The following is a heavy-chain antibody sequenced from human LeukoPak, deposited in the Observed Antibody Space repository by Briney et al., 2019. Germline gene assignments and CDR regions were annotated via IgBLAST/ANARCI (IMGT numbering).Heavy chain of an antibody. CDR1: GFTFDDYA. CDR2: ISWNSGSI. V-gene: IGHV3-9*01. D-gene: IGHD3-3*01. Sequence: GRSLRLSCAASGFTFDDYAMHWVRQAPGKGLEWVSGISWNSGSIGYADSVKGRFTISRDNAKNSLYLQMNSLRAEDTAVYYCARDHEEGFSHWGQGTLVTVSS. CDR3: ARDHEEGFSH. J-gene: IGHJ4*02.